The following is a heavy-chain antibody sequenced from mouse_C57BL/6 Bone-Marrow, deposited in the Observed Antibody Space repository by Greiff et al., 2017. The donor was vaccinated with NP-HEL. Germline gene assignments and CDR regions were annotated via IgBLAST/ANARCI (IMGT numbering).Heavy chain of an antibody. CDR2: INPGSGGT. CDR1: GYAFTNYL. D-gene: IGHD3-1*01. CDR3: ARRARATDY. Sequence: VHLVESGAELVRPGTSVKVSCKASGYAFTNYLIEWVKQRPGQGLEWIGVINPGSGGTNYNEKFKGKATLTADKSSSTAYMQLSSLTSEDSAVYFCARRARATDYWGQGTTLTVSS. V-gene: IGHV1-54*01. J-gene: IGHJ2*01.